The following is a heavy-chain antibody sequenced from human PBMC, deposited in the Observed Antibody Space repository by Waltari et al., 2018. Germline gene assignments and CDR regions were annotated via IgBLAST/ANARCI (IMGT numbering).Heavy chain of an antibody. CDR3: ARDRDRGVDPSNASDY. J-gene: IGHJ4*02. D-gene: IGHD3-10*01. Sequence: QVQLVQSGAEVKKPGASVKVSCKASGYTFTSYGISWVRQAPGQGLEWMGWLSAYNGNTNNAQKLQGRVTMTTDTSTSTAYMELRSLRSDDTAVYYCARDRDRGVDPSNASDYWGQGTLVTVSS. CDR2: LSAYNGNT. CDR1: GYTFTSYG. V-gene: IGHV1-18*01.